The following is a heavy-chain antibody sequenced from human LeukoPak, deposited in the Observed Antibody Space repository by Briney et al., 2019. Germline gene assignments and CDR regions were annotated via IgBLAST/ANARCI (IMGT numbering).Heavy chain of an antibody. CDR2: VNPNSGDA. V-gene: IGHV1-2*02. CDR3: ATAIRGSNIASRYYFYYLDL. Sequence: ASVKVSCKASGYTFTRYYLRWVRQAPGQGLEWMGCVNPNSGDANYAQKFQGSVTITRDTSISTVYTEMSRLRSEDPAVHYCATAIRGSNIASRYYFYYLDLWGKGTTVTVSS. J-gene: IGHJ6*03. CDR1: GYTFTRYY. D-gene: IGHD1/OR15-1a*01.